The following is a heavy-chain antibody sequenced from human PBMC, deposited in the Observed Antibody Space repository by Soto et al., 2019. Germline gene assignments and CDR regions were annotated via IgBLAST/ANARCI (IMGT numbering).Heavy chain of an antibody. CDR2: ITSSGDST. CDR3: ARGGGGGLFEH. D-gene: IGHD2-21*01. CDR1: GFRFSDYS. Sequence: DVQLLESGGGSVHPGGSLRLACAGSGFRFSDYSMNWVRQAPGKGLEWVSYITSSGDSTYYADSVKGRFTVSRDNAKNSLFLQMNSLGVEDTAVYYCARGGGGGLFEHWGQGVLVTVSS. J-gene: IGHJ4*02. V-gene: IGHV3-48*01.